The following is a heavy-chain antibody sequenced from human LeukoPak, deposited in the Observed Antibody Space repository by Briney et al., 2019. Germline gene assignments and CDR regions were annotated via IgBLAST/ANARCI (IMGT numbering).Heavy chain of an antibody. V-gene: IGHV4-34*01. CDR3: ARAMGPAAIRRTGARYYFDY. CDR2: INHSGST. CDR1: GGSFGGYY. D-gene: IGHD2-2*02. Sequence: SETLSLTCAVYGGSFGGYYWSWIRQPPGKGLEWIGEINHSGSTNYNPSLKSRVTISVDTSKNQFSLKLSSVTAADTAVYYCARAMGPAAIRRTGARYYFDYWGQGTLVTVSS. J-gene: IGHJ4*02.